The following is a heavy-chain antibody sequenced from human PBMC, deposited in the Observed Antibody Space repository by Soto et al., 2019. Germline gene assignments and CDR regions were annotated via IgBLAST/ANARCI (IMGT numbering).Heavy chain of an antibody. CDR1: GYTFTSYY. CDR3: ASVRATRGELLLKLDY. V-gene: IGHV1-46*01. D-gene: IGHD3-10*01. CDR2: INPSGGST. J-gene: IGHJ4*02. Sequence: VASVKVSCKASGYTFTSYYMHWVRQAPGQGLEWMGIINPSGGSTSYAQKFQGRVTMTRDTSTSTVYMELSSLRSEDTAVYYCASVRATRGELLLKLDYWGQGTLVTVSS.